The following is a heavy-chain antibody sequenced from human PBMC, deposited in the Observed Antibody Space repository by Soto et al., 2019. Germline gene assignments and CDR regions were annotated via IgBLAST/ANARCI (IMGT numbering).Heavy chain of an antibody. CDR1: GDSLSTYY. Sequence: SETLSLTCTVSGDSLSTYYLSWIRQPAGERLEWSGRIHDTGRTNYNPSLKSRVTMSVDTSKNQFSLRVNSVTAADTAVYYCARESVSGTYRFDSWGQGTLVTVSS. CDR2: IHDTGRT. J-gene: IGHJ4*02. D-gene: IGHD3-16*02. V-gene: IGHV4-4*07. CDR3: ARESVSGTYRFDS.